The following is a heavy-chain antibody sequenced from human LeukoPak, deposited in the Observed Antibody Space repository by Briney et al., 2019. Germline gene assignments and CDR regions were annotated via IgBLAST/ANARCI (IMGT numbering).Heavy chain of an antibody. D-gene: IGHD1-1*01. Sequence: GASVKVSCKASGGTFSSYAISWVRQAPGQGLEWIGRIIPILGIANYAQKFQGRVTITADKSTSTAYMELSSLRSEDTAVYYCAKGENYNVAYGEYWGQGTLVTVSS. V-gene: IGHV1-69*04. CDR1: GGTFSSYA. CDR3: AKGENYNVAYGEY. CDR2: IIPILGIA. J-gene: IGHJ4*02.